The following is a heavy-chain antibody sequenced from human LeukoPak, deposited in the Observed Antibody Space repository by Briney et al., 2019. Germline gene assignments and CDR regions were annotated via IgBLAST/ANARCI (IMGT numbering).Heavy chain of an antibody. V-gene: IGHV1-69*06. CDR1: GGTFSSYA. Sequence: ASVKVSCKASGGTFSSYAISWVRQAPGQGLEWMGGIIPIFGTANYAQKFQGRVTITADKSTSTAYMELSSLRSEDTAVYYCARGARDSSGYPSPDYWGQGTLVTVSS. CDR3: ARGARDSSGYPSPDY. CDR2: IIPIFGTA. D-gene: IGHD3-22*01. J-gene: IGHJ4*02.